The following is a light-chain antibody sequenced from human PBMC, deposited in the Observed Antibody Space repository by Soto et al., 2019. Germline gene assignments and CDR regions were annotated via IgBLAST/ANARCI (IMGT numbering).Light chain of an antibody. CDR1: QSISSTY. CDR2: GAS. Sequence: EIVLTQSPGTLSLSPGERATLSCRASQSISSTYLAWYQQKPGQAPRLLIYGASIRATGIPDRFSGCGSGTDFTLTISRLETEDLAVYYCQQYGSSTWTFGQGTNVEIK. CDR3: QQYGSSTWT. J-gene: IGKJ1*01. V-gene: IGKV3-20*01.